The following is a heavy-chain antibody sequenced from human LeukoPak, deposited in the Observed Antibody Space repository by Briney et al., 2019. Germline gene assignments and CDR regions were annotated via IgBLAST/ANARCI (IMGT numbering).Heavy chain of an antibody. CDR3: ARDGAYCDGDCYYWYFDL. V-gene: IGHV3-23*01. CDR1: GFTFSSYA. CDR2: ISGSGGST. D-gene: IGHD2-21*02. J-gene: IGHJ2*01. Sequence: GGSLRLSCAASGFTFSSYAMSWVRQAPGKGLEWVSAISGSGGSTYYADSVQGRFTISRDNAKNTLYLQMNSLRAEDTAVYYCARDGAYCDGDCYYWYFDLWGRGTLVTVSS.